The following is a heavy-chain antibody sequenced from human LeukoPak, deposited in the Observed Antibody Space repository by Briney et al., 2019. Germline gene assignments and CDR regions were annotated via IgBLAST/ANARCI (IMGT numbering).Heavy chain of an antibody. CDR2: ISYDGSNK. CDR3: AKDQQESGWSYYYYYYGMDV. J-gene: IGHJ6*02. Sequence: GGSLRLSCAASGFTFSSYWMSWVRQAPGKGLEWVAVISYDGSNKYYADSVEGRFTISRDNSKNTLYLQMNSLRAEDTAVYYCAKDQQESGWSYYYYYYGMDVWGQGTTVTVSS. D-gene: IGHD6-19*01. CDR1: GFTFSSYW. V-gene: IGHV3-30*18.